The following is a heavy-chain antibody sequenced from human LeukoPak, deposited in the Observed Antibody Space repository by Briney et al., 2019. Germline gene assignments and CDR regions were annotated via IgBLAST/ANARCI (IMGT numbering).Heavy chain of an antibody. CDR2: INSDGSST. V-gene: IGHV3-74*01. CDR3: ARDRGGRSWYFTGHYFDY. CDR1: GFTFSSYA. J-gene: IGHJ4*02. Sequence: GGSLRLSCAASGFTFSSYAMHWVRQAPGKGLVWVSRINSDGSSTSYADSVKGRFTISRDNAKNTLYLQMNSLRAEDTAVYYCARDRGGRSWYFTGHYFDYWGRGTLVTVSS. D-gene: IGHD6-13*01.